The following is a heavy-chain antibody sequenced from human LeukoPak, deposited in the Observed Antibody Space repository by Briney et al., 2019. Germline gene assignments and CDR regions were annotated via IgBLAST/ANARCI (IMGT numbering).Heavy chain of an antibody. Sequence: PGGSLRLSCAASGFTFITYAMHWVRQAPGKGLEWVAVTSYDGSKKYYADSVKGRFTISRDNSENTLYLQMDSLRAEDTAVYYCARGTLGYCSSTSCHFDYWGQGTLVTVSS. D-gene: IGHD2-2*01. V-gene: IGHV3-30*14. CDR1: GFTFITYA. CDR2: TSYDGSKK. CDR3: ARGTLGYCSSTSCHFDY. J-gene: IGHJ4*02.